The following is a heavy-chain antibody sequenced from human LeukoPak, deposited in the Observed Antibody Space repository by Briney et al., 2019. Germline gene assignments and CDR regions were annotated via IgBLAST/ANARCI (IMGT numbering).Heavy chain of an antibody. Sequence: PSETLSLTCTVSGGSFSNYYWSWIRQPAGKGLEWIGYIYYSGSTNYNPSLKSRVTISVDTSKNQFSLKLSSVTAADTAVYYCARAPSVYDFWSGYYPYYFDYWGQGTLVTVSS. CDR1: GGSFSNYY. CDR2: IYYSGST. J-gene: IGHJ4*02. D-gene: IGHD3-3*01. CDR3: ARAPSVYDFWSGYYPYYFDY. V-gene: IGHV4-59*01.